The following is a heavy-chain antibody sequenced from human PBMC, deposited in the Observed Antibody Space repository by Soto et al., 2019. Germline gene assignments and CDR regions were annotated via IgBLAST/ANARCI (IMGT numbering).Heavy chain of an antibody. V-gene: IGHV4-30-4*01. Sequence: SETLSLTCSVSGDSISNLDYFWAWIRQPPGQALEYIGYIYKSATTYYNPPFESRVAISVDTSKSQFSLNVTSVAAADTAVYFCARGRYCLTGRCFPNWFDSWGQGALVTVSS. CDR2: IYKSATT. J-gene: IGHJ5*01. D-gene: IGHD7-27*01. CDR1: GDSISNLDYF. CDR3: ARGRYCLTGRCFPNWFDS.